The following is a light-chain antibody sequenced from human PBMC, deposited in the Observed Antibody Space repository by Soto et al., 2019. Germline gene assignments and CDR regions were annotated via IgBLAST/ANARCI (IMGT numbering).Light chain of an antibody. CDR3: QQSYSTRLT. J-gene: IGKJ3*01. CDR2: AAS. Sequence: DIQMTQSPSSLSASVGDRVTITCRASRSISSYLNWYQQKPGKAPKLLIYAASSLQSGVPSRFSGSGSGTDFTLTISSLQPEDFATYYCQQSYSTRLTFGPGTKVDIK. V-gene: IGKV1-39*01. CDR1: RSISSY.